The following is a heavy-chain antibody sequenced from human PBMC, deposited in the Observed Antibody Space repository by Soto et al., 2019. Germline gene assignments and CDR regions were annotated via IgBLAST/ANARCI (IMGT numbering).Heavy chain of an antibody. CDR2: ISSYNGNT. V-gene: IGHV1-18*01. J-gene: IGHJ5*01. CDR3: AGAGLSDIVVVVTPTVGLAWFDS. Sequence: QVQLMQSGAEVKKPGASVKVSCKASGYTFTSYGISWVRQAPGQGLEWMGWISSYNGNTNYAQKFQGRVTMTTDTSTSTAYMALRSLRSDDTAVYYCAGAGLSDIVVVVTPTVGLAWFDSWGQGTPVTVSS. CDR1: GYTFTSYG. D-gene: IGHD2-15*01.